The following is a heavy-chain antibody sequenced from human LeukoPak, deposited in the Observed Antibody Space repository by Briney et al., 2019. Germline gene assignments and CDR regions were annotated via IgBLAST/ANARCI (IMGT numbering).Heavy chain of an antibody. CDR3: VRDNSGSVVRGVLQY. V-gene: IGHV3-33*01. Sequence: GRSLGLSCAASGFTFNTYGMHWVRQAPGKGLEWVAVIWYDGSNKYYADSVKGRFTISRDNSKNTLYLQMDSLRAEDTAVYYCVRDNSGSVVRGVLQYWGQGTLVTVSS. J-gene: IGHJ4*02. CDR2: IWYDGSNK. CDR1: GFTFNTYG. D-gene: IGHD3-10*01.